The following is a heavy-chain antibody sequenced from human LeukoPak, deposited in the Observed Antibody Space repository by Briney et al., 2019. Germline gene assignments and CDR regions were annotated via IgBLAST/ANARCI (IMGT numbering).Heavy chain of an antibody. Sequence: GASVKVSCKASGYTFTGYYMHWVRQAPGQGLEWMGWINPNSGGTNYVQKFQGRVTMTRDTSISTAYMELSRLRSDDTAVYYCARAFDYTAAYLHYYYMDVWGKGTTVTVSS. CDR3: ARAFDYTAAYLHYYYMDV. D-gene: IGHD3-16*01. V-gene: IGHV1-2*02. CDR2: INPNSGGT. CDR1: GYTFTGYY. J-gene: IGHJ6*03.